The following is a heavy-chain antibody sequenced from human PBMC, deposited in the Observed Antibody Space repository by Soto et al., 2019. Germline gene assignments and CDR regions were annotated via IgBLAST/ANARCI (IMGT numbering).Heavy chain of an antibody. Sequence: QVQLVESGGGVVQPGRSLRLSCAASGFTFSSYGMHWVRQAPGKGLEWVAVISYDGSNKYYADSVKGRFTISRDNSKNTLYLQMTSLRAEDTAVYYCAKDGPVAGLDYWGQGTLVTVSS. J-gene: IGHJ4*02. D-gene: IGHD6-19*01. CDR1: GFTFSSYG. V-gene: IGHV3-30*18. CDR3: AKDGPVAGLDY. CDR2: ISYDGSNK.